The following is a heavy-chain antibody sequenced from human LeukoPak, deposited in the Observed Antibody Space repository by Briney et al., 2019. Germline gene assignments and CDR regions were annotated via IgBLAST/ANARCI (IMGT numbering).Heavy chain of an antibody. V-gene: IGHV1-24*01. Sequence: ASVKVSCKVSGYTLTELSMHWVRQAPGKGLEWMGGFDPEDGETIYALKFQGRVTMTGDTSTDTAYMELSSLRSEDTAVYYCVVEGDFGVATRWFDPWGQGTLVTVSS. D-gene: IGHD3-3*01. CDR1: GYTLTELS. CDR3: VVEGDFGVATRWFDP. CDR2: FDPEDGET. J-gene: IGHJ5*02.